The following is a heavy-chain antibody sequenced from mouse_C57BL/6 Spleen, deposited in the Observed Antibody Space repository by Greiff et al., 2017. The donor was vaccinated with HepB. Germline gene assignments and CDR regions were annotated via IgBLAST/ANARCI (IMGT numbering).Heavy chain of an antibody. V-gene: IGHV1-82*01. CDR3: AREGYFDV. CDR1: GYAFSSSW. CDR2: IYPGDGDT. Sequence: VKLMESGPELVKPGASVKISCKASGYAFSSSWMNWVKQRPGKGLEWIGRIYPGDGDTNYNGKFKGKATLTADKSSSTAYMQLSSLTSEDSAVYFCAREGYFDVWGTGTTVTVSS. J-gene: IGHJ1*03.